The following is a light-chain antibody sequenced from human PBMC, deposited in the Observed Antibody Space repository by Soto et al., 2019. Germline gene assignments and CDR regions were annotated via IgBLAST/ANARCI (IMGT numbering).Light chain of an antibody. CDR3: QQYGSSGT. V-gene: IGKV3-20*01. CDR1: QSVSNNY. CDR2: GAS. J-gene: IGKJ1*01. Sequence: EIVLTQSPGTLSLSLGERATLSCRASQSVSNNYLAWYQQKPGQAPRLLIYGASNRATGIPDRLSGSGSGTDFTLTISRLEPEDFAVYYCQQYGSSGTFGQGTKVDIK.